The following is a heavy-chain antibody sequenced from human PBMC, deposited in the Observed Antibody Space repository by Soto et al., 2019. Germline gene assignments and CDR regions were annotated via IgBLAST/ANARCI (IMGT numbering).Heavy chain of an antibody. D-gene: IGHD3-22*01. V-gene: IGHV1-69*01. CDR2: IIPIFGTA. J-gene: IGHJ5*02. Sequence: VCCKASGCIFSSYAIIWVRHAPGQGLEWMGGIIPIFGTANYAQKFQGRVTITADESTSTAYMELSSLRSEDTAVYYCARDASSSGSNSFDPWGQRTLVTVSS. CDR3: ARDASSSGSNSFDP. CDR1: GCIFSSYA.